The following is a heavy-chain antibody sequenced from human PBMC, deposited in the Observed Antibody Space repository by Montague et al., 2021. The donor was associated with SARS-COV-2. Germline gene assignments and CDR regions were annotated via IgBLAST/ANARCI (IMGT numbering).Heavy chain of an antibody. V-gene: IGHV3-23*05. Sequence: SLRLSCAVSGFTFSVYTMRWVRKAPGKGLEWVAGIDPSGGRTYYSESVKGRFTIFRDNYKNTLYLQMNSLRSEDAAIYYCVKDSVHYWGQGTLVTASS. J-gene: IGHJ4*02. D-gene: IGHD3-10*01. CDR1: GFTFSVYT. CDR2: IDPSGGRT. CDR3: VKDSVHY.